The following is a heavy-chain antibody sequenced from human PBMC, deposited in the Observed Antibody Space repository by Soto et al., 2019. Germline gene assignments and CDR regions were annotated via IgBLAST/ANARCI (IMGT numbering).Heavy chain of an antibody. V-gene: IGHV1-18*01. CDR2: ISAYNGNT. D-gene: IGHD6-13*01. J-gene: IGHJ4*02. CDR3: ARDSEDSSSWSTPFDY. CDR1: GYTFTSYG. Sequence: ASVKVSCKASGYTFTSYGISWVRQAPGQGLEWMGWISAYNGNTNYAQKLQGRVTMTTDTSTSTAYMELRSLRSDDTAVYYCARDSEDSSSWSTPFDYWGQETLVTVSS.